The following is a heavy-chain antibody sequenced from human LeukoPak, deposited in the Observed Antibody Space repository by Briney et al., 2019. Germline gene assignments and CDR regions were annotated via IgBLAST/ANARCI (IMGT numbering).Heavy chain of an antibody. V-gene: IGHV3-64*01. Sequence: GGSLRLSCAASGFTFSHYAMHWVRQAPGKGLEYVSAISSNGGSTYYANSVKGRFTISRDSSKNTLYLQMGSLRAEDMGVYYCARDSITVSVGAFDIWGQGTMVIVSS. CDR1: GFTFSHYA. J-gene: IGHJ3*02. D-gene: IGHD2-2*01. CDR2: ISSNGGST. CDR3: ARDSITVSVGAFDI.